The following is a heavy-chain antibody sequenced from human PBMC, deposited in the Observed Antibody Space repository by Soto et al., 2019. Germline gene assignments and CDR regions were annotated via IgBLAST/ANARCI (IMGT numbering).Heavy chain of an antibody. V-gene: IGHV6-1*01. D-gene: IGHD3-3*01. Sequence: PSQTLAITCAISGDSVSIDSAASNWIRQSPARVLDWLGSTYYRSKWYNDYAVSVKSRITINPDTSKNQFSLQLNSVTPEDTAVYYCARARSTIFGVVIGVHYYGMDVWGQGTTVTDS. CDR3: ARARSTIFGVVIGVHYYGMDV. CDR1: GDSVSIDSAA. J-gene: IGHJ6*02. CDR2: TYYRSKWYN.